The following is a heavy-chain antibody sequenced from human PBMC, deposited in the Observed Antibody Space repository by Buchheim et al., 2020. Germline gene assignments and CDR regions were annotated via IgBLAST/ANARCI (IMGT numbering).Heavy chain of an antibody. CDR1: GFTFSSYG. V-gene: IGHV3-33*01. Sequence: QVQLVESGGGVVQPGRSLRLSCAASGFTFSSYGMHWVRQAPGKGLEWVAVIWYDGSNKYYADSVKGRFTISRDNSKNTMYLQMNSLRAEDTAVYYCARDQERFGEFLTYGMDVWGQGTT. J-gene: IGHJ6*02. CDR3: ARDQERFGEFLTYGMDV. D-gene: IGHD3-10*01. CDR2: IWYDGSNK.